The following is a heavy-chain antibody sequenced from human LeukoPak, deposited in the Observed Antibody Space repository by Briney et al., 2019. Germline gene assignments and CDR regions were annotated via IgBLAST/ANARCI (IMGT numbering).Heavy chain of an antibody. CDR2: IYSGGGT. CDR1: GFTVSSNY. Sequence: GGSLRLSCAASGFTVSSNYMSWVRQAPGKGLDWVSVIYSGGGTYYADSVKGRFTIPRDNSENTLYLHMNSLRAEDTAVYYCARGVGYYYDSSLKYSFDIWGQGTMVTVSS. J-gene: IGHJ3*02. D-gene: IGHD3-22*01. V-gene: IGHV3-53*01. CDR3: ARGVGYYYDSSLKYSFDI.